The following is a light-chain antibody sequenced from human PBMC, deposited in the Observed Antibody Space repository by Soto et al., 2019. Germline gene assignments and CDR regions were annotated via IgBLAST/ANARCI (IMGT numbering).Light chain of an antibody. CDR2: QTS. CDR3: HQRQSWPRK. J-gene: IGKJ1*01. Sequence: EIVLTQSPATLSSFPGDRVTLSCRASQYINTRLAWYQHRPGQAPRLLIYQTSLRAAGIPARFSASGSGTDFTLTISDVQPEDFALYYCHQRQSWPRKFGQGTKVDIK. V-gene: IGKV3-11*01. CDR1: QYINTR.